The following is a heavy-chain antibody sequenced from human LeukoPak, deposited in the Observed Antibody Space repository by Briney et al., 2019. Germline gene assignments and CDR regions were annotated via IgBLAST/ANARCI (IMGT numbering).Heavy chain of an antibody. CDR2: IYHSEST. V-gene: IGHV4-59*01. CDR3: ARSTSYSGATFLY. CDR1: GGSISRFY. Sequence: SETLSLTCTVSGGSISRFYWNWIRQPPGKGLEWIGYIYHSESTNYNPSLKGRVTISADTSKNQFSLKLSSVTAADTAVYYCARSTSYSGATFLYWGEGTLVTVSS. D-gene: IGHD1-26*01. J-gene: IGHJ4*02.